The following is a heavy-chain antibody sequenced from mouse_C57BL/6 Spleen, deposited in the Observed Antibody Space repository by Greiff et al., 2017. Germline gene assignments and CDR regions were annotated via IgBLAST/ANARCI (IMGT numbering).Heavy chain of an antibody. CDR3: ARHNDYGKDRYAMDY. CDR1: GFTFSSYG. J-gene: IGHJ4*01. D-gene: IGHD2-4*01. V-gene: IGHV5-6*02. CDR2: ISSGGSYT. Sequence: DVKLVESGGDLVKPGGSLKLSCAASGFTFSSYGMSWVRQTPDKRLEWVATISSGGSYTYYPDSVKGRFTISRDNAKNTLYLQMSSLKSEDTAMYYCARHNDYGKDRYAMDYWGQGTSVTVSS.